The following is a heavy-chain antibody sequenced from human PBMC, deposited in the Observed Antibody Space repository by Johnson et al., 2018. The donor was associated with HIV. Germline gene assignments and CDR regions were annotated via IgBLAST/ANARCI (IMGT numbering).Heavy chain of an antibody. J-gene: IGHJ3*02. V-gene: IGHV3-30*02. CDR1: GFAFSSYG. Sequence: VQLVESGGGVVQPGGSLRLSCVASGFAFSSYGMHWVRQAPGKGLEWVSFIRYDGGNKSYGDSVKGRFTISRDNSKNTLYVQMISLRAEDTAVYYCAKDNPRLGGAFDIWGQGTMVTVSS. CDR2: IRYDGGNK. D-gene: IGHD3-16*01. CDR3: AKDNPRLGGAFDI.